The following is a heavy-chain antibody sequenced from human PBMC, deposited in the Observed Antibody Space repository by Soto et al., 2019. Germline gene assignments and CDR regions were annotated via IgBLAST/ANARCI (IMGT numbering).Heavy chain of an antibody. J-gene: IGHJ6*02. CDR1: GISVTSVY. CDR2: FYRAGTT. Sequence: EVQVVESGGGLVQPGGSLRLTCTPSGISVTSVYFSWVRQATGMGLEWVSSFYRAGTTYYADSVKGRFTISRANSKNTLNLQMDSKRVEDTAVYYCESQSVPAAKMSWGWYYYAMDVWGQGTTVTDSS. D-gene: IGHD2-2*01. V-gene: IGHV3-66*04. CDR3: ESQSVPAAKMSWGWYYYAMDV.